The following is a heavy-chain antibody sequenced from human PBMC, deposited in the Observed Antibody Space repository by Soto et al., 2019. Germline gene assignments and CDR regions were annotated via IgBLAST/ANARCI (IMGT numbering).Heavy chain of an antibody. D-gene: IGHD3-10*01. CDR3: ARASMVRGIIGWFDP. CDR2: LSDDGSNR. CDR1: GFNFSSSA. Sequence: QVQLVESGGGVVQPGRSLRLSCAASGFNFSSSAMYWVRQAPGKGLEWMAVLSDDGSNRYYADSVRGRFTISRDNSKNTLYLQMNSLRADDTAVYYCARASMVRGIIGWFDPWGKGTLVTVSS. V-gene: IGHV3-30-3*01. J-gene: IGHJ5*02.